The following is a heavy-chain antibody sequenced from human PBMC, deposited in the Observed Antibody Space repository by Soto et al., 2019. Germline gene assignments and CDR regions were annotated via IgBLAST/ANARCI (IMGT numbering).Heavy chain of an antibody. CDR2: ISYDGSNK. CDR1: GFTFSSYG. Sequence: QVQLVESGGGVVQPGRSLRLSCAASGFTFSSYGMHWVRQAPGKGLEWVAVISYDGSNKYYADSVKGRFTISRDNSKNAMYLKMNSLRAEDKAVYYCAKAHRATGRAYGMDVWGQGTTGTGSS. CDR3: AKAHRATGRAYGMDV. V-gene: IGHV3-30*18. J-gene: IGHJ6*02.